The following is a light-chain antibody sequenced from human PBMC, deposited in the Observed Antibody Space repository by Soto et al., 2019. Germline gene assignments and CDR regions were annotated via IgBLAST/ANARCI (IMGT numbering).Light chain of an antibody. Sequence: IVLTQPPGTLSLSPGERATLSCRASQSVSSNYIAWYQQNPGQAPRLLIYCASTRATGIPDRFSGSGSGTDFTLTISRLEPEDFAVYFCQQYGRSPPFAFGQGTKVDIK. CDR3: QQYGRSPPFA. V-gene: IGKV3-20*01. CDR1: QSVSSNY. J-gene: IGKJ2*01. CDR2: CAS.